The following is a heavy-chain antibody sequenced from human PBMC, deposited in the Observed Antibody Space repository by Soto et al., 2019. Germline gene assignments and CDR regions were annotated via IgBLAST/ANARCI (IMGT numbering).Heavy chain of an antibody. Sequence: SETLSLTCTVSGGSISSSSYYWGWIRQPPGKGLEWIGSIYYSGSTYYDPSLKSRVTISVDTSKNQFSLKLSSVTAADTAVYYCVAYDSSGYDAFDIWGQGTMVTVSS. V-gene: IGHV4-39*01. D-gene: IGHD3-22*01. CDR3: VAYDSSGYDAFDI. CDR1: GGSISSSSYY. CDR2: IYYSGST. J-gene: IGHJ3*02.